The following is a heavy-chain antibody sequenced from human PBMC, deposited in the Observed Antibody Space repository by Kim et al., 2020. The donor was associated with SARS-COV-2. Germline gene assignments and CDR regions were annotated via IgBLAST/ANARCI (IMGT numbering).Heavy chain of an antibody. D-gene: IGHD6-19*01. J-gene: IGHJ1*01. CDR2: IRDSGGST. CDR3: AKVTSGSSGWFEYFQH. CDR1: GLTFNTYA. Sequence: GGSLRLSCVASGLTFNTYAMSWVRQAPGKGLEWVSGIRDSGGSTKYADSVKGRFSISRDNSRNTLYLQMDSLRAEDTAVYYCAKVTSGSSGWFEYFQHWGQGTLVTVSS. V-gene: IGHV3-23*01.